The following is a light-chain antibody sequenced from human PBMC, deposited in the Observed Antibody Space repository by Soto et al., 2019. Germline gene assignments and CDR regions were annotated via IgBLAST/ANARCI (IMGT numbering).Light chain of an antibody. CDR1: SSNIGSNT. CDR2: SND. Sequence: QSVLTQAPSASRTPGQRVTISCSGSSSNIGSNTVTWYQQVPGTAPKLLIYSNDQRPSGVPDRFSGSKSGTSASLAIAGLQSEDEADYYCAAWDDSLNGWVFGGGTKLTVL. J-gene: IGLJ3*02. V-gene: IGLV1-44*01. CDR3: AAWDDSLNGWV.